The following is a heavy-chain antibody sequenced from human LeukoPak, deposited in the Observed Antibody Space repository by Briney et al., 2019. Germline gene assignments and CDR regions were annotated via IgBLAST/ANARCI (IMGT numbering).Heavy chain of an antibody. CDR3: AKGERVVVVADDAFDI. CDR2: ISGSGGST. V-gene: IGHV3-23*01. CDR1: RFTFSSYA. D-gene: IGHD2-15*01. Sequence: PGGSLRLSCAASRFTFSSYAMSWVRQAPGKGLEWVSAISGSGGSTYYADSVKGRFTISRDNSKNTLYLQMNSLRAEDTAVYYCAKGERVVVVADDAFDIWGQGTMVTVSS. J-gene: IGHJ3*02.